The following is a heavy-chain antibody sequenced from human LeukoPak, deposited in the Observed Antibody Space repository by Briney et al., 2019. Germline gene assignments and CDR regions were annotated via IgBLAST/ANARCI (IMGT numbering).Heavy chain of an antibody. CDR3: ARVLRYCSGGNCYSGGLGYMDV. J-gene: IGHJ6*03. V-gene: IGHV3-48*04. Sequence: GGSLRLSCAASGFTFSSYSMNWVRQAPGKGLEWVSSISRSGSTKYYADSVKGRFTISRDNAKNSLFLQMNSLRAEDTAVYCCARVLRYCSGGNCYSGGLGYMDVWGKGTTVTISS. CDR2: ISRSGSTK. CDR1: GFTFSSYS. D-gene: IGHD2-15*01.